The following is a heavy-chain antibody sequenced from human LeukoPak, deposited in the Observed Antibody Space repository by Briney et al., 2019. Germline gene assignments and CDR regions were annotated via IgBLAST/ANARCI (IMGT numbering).Heavy chain of an antibody. D-gene: IGHD3-10*01. V-gene: IGHV1-8*01. Sequence: GASVKVSCKASGYTFTSYDINWVRQATGQGLEWMGWMNPNSGNTGYAQKFQGRVTMTRNTSISTAYMELSSLRSEDTAVYYYARFPGLLWFGELLDAFDIWGQGTMVTVSS. J-gene: IGHJ3*02. CDR2: MNPNSGNT. CDR3: ARFPGLLWFGELLDAFDI. CDR1: GYTFTSYD.